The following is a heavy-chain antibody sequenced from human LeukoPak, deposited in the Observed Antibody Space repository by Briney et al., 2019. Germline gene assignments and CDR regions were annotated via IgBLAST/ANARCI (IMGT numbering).Heavy chain of an antibody. Sequence: GGSLRLSCAASGFTFSSYGMHWVRQAPGKGLEWVAVISYDGSNKYYADSVKGRFTISRDNSKNTLYLQMNSLRAGDTAVYYCAQGGYCSSTSCSMRVDYWGQGTLVIVSS. V-gene: IGHV3-30*18. CDR3: AQGGYCSSTSCSMRVDY. J-gene: IGHJ4*02. D-gene: IGHD2-2*01. CDR2: ISYDGSNK. CDR1: GFTFSSYG.